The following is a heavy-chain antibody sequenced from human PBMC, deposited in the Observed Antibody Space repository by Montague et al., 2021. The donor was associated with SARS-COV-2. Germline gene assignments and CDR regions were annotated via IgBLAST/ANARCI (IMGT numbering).Heavy chain of an antibody. J-gene: IGHJ4*02. CDR2: IYSGGSST. V-gene: IGHV3-23*03. Sequence: SLRLSCAASGFTFSSYAMSWVRQAPGKGLEWVSVIYSGGSSTYYADSVKGRFTISRDNSKNTLYLQMNSLRAEDTAVYYCAKMKDVHYDFWIGYRGGYVDYWGQGTLVTVSS. CDR3: AKMKDVHYDFWIGYRGGYVDY. D-gene: IGHD3-3*01. CDR1: GFTFSSYA.